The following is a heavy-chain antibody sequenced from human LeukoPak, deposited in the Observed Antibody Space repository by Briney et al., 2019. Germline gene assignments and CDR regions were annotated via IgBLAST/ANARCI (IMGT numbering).Heavy chain of an antibody. J-gene: IGHJ4*02. CDR3: AKEGGIVIIPPTIGIDY. CDR1: GFTFSSYA. V-gene: IGHV3-23*01. Sequence: PGGSLRLSCAASGFTFSSYAVSWVRQAPGKGLDWVSGISGRGGSTYYADSVKGRFTISRDNSKNTLYLQMNSLRAEDTAVYYCAKEGGIVIIPPTIGIDYWGQGTLVTVSS. CDR2: ISGRGGST. D-gene: IGHD2-2*01.